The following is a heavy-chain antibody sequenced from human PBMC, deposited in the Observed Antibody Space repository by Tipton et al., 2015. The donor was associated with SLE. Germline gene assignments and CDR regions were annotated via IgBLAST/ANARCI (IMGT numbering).Heavy chain of an antibody. CDR3: ARAPLMITFGGVILLDY. J-gene: IGHJ4*02. V-gene: IGHV1-18*01. D-gene: IGHD3-16*02. Sequence: QKFQGRVTMTTDTSTSTAYMELRSLRSDDTAVYYCARAPLMITFGGVILLDYWGQGTLVTVSS.